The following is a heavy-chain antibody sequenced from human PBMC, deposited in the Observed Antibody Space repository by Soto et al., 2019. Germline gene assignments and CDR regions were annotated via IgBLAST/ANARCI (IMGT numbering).Heavy chain of an antibody. Sequence: LSLTCSVSGGSIRGYYWTWIRQPPGKGLEWLGYIYYTGSTKYNPSLKSRVTISADTSNNQLFLKLSSATAADTAVYYCAREVSSYGSTYFDHWGQGTLVTVSS. CDR2: IYYTGST. CDR3: AREVSSYGSTYFDH. J-gene: IGHJ4*02. D-gene: IGHD5-18*01. CDR1: GGSIRGYY. V-gene: IGHV4-59*01.